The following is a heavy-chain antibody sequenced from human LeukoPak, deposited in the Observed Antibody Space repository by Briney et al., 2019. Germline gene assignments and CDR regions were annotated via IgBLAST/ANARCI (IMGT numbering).Heavy chain of an antibody. Sequence: SETLSLTCTVSGGSVSSTNYYWGWVRQSPGKGLEWIGSLFYSGSTHHNPSLKSRVTISVDTSKNQFSLKLSPVIAADTAVYYCARVGVDYSGNIIKYYFDYWGQGTLVTVSS. CDR2: LFYSGST. CDR3: ARVGVDYSGNIIKYYFDY. CDR1: GGSVSSTNYY. V-gene: IGHV4-39*07. J-gene: IGHJ4*02. D-gene: IGHD4-23*01.